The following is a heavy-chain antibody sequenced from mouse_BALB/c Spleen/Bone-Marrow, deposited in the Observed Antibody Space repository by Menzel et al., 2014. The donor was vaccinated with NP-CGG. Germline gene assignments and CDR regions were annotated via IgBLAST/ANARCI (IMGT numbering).Heavy chain of an antibody. J-gene: IGHJ3*01. D-gene: IGHD2-4*01. CDR3: ARSDYYDWAY. CDR2: INYSGST. V-gene: IGHV3-1*02. CDR1: GYSITSFYS. Sequence: EVQLQQSGPDLVKPSQSLSLTCTATGYSITSFYSWHWIRQFPGNKLEWMGYINYSGSTNYNPSLKSRISITRDTSKNQFFLQLNSVTTEDTATYYCARSDYYDWAYWGQGTLVTVSA.